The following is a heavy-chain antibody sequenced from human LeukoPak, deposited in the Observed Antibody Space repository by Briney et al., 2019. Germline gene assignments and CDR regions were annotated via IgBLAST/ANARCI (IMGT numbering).Heavy chain of an antibody. CDR2: IYYSGST. D-gene: IGHD3-22*01. Sequence: SETLSLTCTVSGGSISSSSYYWGWIRQPPGKGLEWIGSIYYSGSTYYSPSLKSRATISVDTSKNQFSLKLSSVTAADTAVYYCARHRMYYYDSSGRGVADAFDIWGQGTMVTVSS. V-gene: IGHV4-39*01. CDR3: ARHRMYYYDSSGRGVADAFDI. J-gene: IGHJ3*02. CDR1: GGSISSSSYY.